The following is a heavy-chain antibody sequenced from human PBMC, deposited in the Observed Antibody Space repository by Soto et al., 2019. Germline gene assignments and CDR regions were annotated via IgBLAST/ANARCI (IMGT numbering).Heavy chain of an antibody. V-gene: IGHV4-34*01. Sequence: QVQLQQWGAGLLKPSETLSLTCAVYGGSFSGYYWSWIRQPPGKGLEWIGEINHSGSTNYNPSLKGRVTVSGDTSKTQFSLKLSSVTAPGTALYYCARVRIVVVSAAMGYFDYWGQGTLVTVSS. J-gene: IGHJ4*02. CDR2: INHSGST. CDR1: GGSFSGYY. D-gene: IGHD2-2*01. CDR3: ARVRIVVVSAAMGYFDY.